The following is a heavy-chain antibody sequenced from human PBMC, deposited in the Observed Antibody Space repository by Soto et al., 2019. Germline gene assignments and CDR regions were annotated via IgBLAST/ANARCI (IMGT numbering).Heavy chain of an antibody. CDR2: ISYDGSNK. CDR3: ARDSSSWYFDY. V-gene: IGHV3-30-3*01. J-gene: IGHJ4*02. CDR1: GFTFSSYA. Sequence: HPVGSLRLSCAASGFTFSSYAMHWVRQAPGKGLEWVAVISYDGSNKYYADSVKGRFTISRDNSKNTLYLQMNSLRAEDTAVYYCARDSSSWYFDYWGQGTLVTVSS. D-gene: IGHD6-13*01.